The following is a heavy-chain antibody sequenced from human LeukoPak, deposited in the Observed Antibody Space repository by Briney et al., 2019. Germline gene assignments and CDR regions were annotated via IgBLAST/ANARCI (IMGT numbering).Heavy chain of an antibody. CDR3: ARDPRNHNGDYVSLFDP. D-gene: IGHD4-17*01. CDR2: LSSSSSYT. V-gene: IGHV3-11*05. CDR1: GFTFSDYY. Sequence: PGGSLRLSCAASGFTFSDYYMSWIRQAPGKGLEWVSYLSSSSSYTKYADSVKGRFTISRDNAKNSLYLQMNSLRAEDTAVYYCARDPRNHNGDYVSLFDPWGQGTLVTVSS. J-gene: IGHJ5*02.